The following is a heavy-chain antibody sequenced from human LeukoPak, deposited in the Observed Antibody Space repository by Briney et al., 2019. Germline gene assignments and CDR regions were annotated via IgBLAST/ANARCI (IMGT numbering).Heavy chain of an antibody. V-gene: IGHV1-18*01. J-gene: IGHJ4*02. Sequence: ASVKVSCKASGYTFTSYGISWVRQAPGQGLAWMGWISAYNGNTNYAQKLQGRVTMTTDTSTSTAYMELRSLRSDDTAVYYCARDLDSTTLMDGGYWGQGTLVTVSS. CDR2: ISAYNGNT. CDR1: GYTFTSYG. D-gene: IGHD1/OR15-1a*01. CDR3: ARDLDSTTLMDGGY.